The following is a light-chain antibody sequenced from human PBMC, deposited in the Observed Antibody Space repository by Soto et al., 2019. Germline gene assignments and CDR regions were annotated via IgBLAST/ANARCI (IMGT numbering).Light chain of an antibody. Sequence: QSVLTQPPSASGTPGQRVTISCSGSTSNIGSKTVSWYQQLPGSAPRVLIYNNNERPSGVPDRFSGSKSGTSASLAISGLQSEDEADYYCQSYDNSLSGPVVFGGGTKLTVL. CDR1: TSNIGSKT. V-gene: IGLV1-44*01. J-gene: IGLJ3*02. CDR2: NNN. CDR3: QSYDNSLSGPVV.